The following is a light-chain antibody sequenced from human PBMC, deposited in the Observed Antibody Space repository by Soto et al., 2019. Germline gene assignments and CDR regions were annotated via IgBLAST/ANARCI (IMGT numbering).Light chain of an antibody. CDR3: LQDYNYPWT. Sequence: ALQMTQSPSSLSASVGDRVTITCRASQGIRNDLGWYQQKPGKAPRLLIYAASSLQSGVPSRFSGSGSGTDFTLTSSSLQLEDFATYYCLQDYNYPWTFGQGTKVEIK. V-gene: IGKV1-6*01. CDR2: AAS. J-gene: IGKJ1*01. CDR1: QGIRND.